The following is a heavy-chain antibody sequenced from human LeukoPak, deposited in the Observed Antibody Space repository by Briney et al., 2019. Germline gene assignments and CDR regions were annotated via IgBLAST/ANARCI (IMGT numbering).Heavy chain of an antibody. J-gene: IGHJ3*02. Sequence: GGSLRLSCAASGFTFSSYWMHWVRQAPGKGLVWVSRINSDGSSTSYAHSVKGRFTISRDNAKNTLYLQMNSLRAEDTAVYYCERRSAEKDAFDIWGQGTMVTVSS. V-gene: IGHV3-74*01. CDR3: ERRSAEKDAFDI. CDR1: GFTFSSYW. CDR2: INSDGSST.